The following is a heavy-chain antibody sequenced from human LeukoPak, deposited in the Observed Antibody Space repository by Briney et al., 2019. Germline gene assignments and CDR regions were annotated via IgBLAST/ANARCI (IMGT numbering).Heavy chain of an antibody. J-gene: IGHJ4*02. CDR1: GGSISNTYYY. CDR3: ARHTLGYYEFWSANFDY. Sequence: SETLSLTCAVSGGSISNTYYYWGWIRQPPGKGLEWIGSIYYSGSTCYNPSLKSRVTISVDTSKNQFSLKLSSVTAADTAVYYCARHTLGYYEFWSANFDYWGQGTLVTVSS. CDR2: IYYSGST. D-gene: IGHD3-3*01. V-gene: IGHV4-39*01.